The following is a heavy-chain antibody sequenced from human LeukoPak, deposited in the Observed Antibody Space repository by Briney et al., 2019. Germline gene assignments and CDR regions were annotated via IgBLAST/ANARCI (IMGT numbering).Heavy chain of an antibody. CDR1: GFTVSSNY. Sequence: GGSLRLSCAASGFTVSSNYMSWVRQAPGKGLEWVSVIYSGGNTYYADSVKGRFTISRDNSKNTLYLQMNSLRAEDTAVYYCARVARHYYGSGSYPHWGQGTLVTVSS. CDR2: IYSGGNT. CDR3: ARVARHYYGSGSYPH. D-gene: IGHD3-10*01. J-gene: IGHJ4*02. V-gene: IGHV3-66*01.